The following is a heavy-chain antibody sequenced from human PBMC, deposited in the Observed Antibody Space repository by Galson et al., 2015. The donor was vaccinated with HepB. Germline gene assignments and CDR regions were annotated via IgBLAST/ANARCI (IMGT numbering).Heavy chain of an antibody. CDR2: ISDSGGST. V-gene: IGHV3-23*01. D-gene: IGHD2-8*02. CDR1: GFTFSSYA. J-gene: IGHJ4*02. Sequence: SLRLSCAVSGFTFSSYAMSWVRQAPGKGLEWVSAISDSGGSTYYADSVKGRFTISRDNSKNTLSLQMDSLRAEDTAFYYCAKIHPTASGPDFFDYWGQGTLVTVSS. CDR3: AKIHPTASGPDFFDY.